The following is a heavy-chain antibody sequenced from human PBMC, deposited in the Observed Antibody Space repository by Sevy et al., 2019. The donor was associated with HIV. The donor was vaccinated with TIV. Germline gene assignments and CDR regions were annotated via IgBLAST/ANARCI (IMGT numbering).Heavy chain of an antibody. CDR2: IRSEAYGETR. Sequence: GGSLRLSCRASGFNLGDYVMSWFRQAPGKGLEWVGFIRSEAYGETREYAASVKGRVTISREDSKCIAYLQMHRLKTEDTGRYYCTRAMYYHDSGSYYGMDVWGQGTTVTVSS. J-gene: IGHJ6*02. D-gene: IGHD3-10*01. CDR1: GFNLGDYV. CDR3: TRAMYYHDSGSYYGMDV. V-gene: IGHV3-49*03.